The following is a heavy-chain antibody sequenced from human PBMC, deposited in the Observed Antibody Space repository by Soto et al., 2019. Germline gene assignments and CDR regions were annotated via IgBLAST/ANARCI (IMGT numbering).Heavy chain of an antibody. CDR3: ARDKRYCSSTSCYYMDV. CDR1: GGTFSSYT. D-gene: IGHD2-2*01. J-gene: IGHJ6*03. CDR2: IIPILGIA. V-gene: IGHV1-69*08. Sequence: QVQLVQSGAEVKKPGSSVKVSCKASGGTFSSYTISWVRQAPGQGLEWMGRIIPILGIANYAQKFQGRVTITADKSTSTAYMELSSLRSEDTAVYYCARDKRYCSSTSCYYMDVWGKGTMVTVSS.